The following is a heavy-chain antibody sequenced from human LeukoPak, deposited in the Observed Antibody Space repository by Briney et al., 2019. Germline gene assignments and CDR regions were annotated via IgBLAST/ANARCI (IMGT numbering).Heavy chain of an antibody. J-gene: IGHJ4*02. D-gene: IGHD3-22*01. CDR1: GGSISSGGYS. CDR3: ARIVPDSSVYWYYFDY. CDR2: IYHSGST. V-gene: IGHV4-30-2*01. Sequence: SETLSLTCAVSGGSISSGGYSWSWIRQPPGKGLEWIGYIYHSGSTYYNPSLKSRVTISVDRSKNQFSLKLSSVTAADTAVYYCARIVPDSSVYWYYFDYWGQGTLVTVSS.